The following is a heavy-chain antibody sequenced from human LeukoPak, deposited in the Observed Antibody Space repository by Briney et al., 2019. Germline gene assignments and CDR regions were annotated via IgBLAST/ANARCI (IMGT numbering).Heavy chain of an antibody. CDR1: GFTFSSYW. Sequence: GGSLRLSCAASGFTFSSYWMHWVRQAPGKGLVWVSRINSDGSSTSYADSVKGRFTISRDNAKNTLYLQMNSLRAEDTAVYYCAKDRDYGDPYYFDYWGQGTLVTVSS. J-gene: IGHJ4*02. D-gene: IGHD4-17*01. CDR3: AKDRDYGDPYYFDY. CDR2: INSDGSST. V-gene: IGHV3-74*01.